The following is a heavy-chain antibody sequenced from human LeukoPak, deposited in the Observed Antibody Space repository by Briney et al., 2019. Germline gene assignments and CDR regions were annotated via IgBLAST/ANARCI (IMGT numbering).Heavy chain of an antibody. J-gene: IGHJ4*02. D-gene: IGHD2-15*01. Sequence: GGSLRLSCAASGFTFSTYCMSWVRQAPGKGLEWVAYIKQDGSEKYYVDSVKGRFTISRDNAKNSLYLQINSLRAEDTAVYYCARDLGYCSGGKCYAEFDYWGQGTLVTVSS. CDR3: ARDLGYCSGGKCYAEFDY. V-gene: IGHV3-7*01. CDR1: GFTFSTYC. CDR2: IKQDGSEK.